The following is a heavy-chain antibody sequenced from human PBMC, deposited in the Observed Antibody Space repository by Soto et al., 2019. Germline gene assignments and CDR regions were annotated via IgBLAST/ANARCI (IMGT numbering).Heavy chain of an antibody. Sequence: QVQLQESGPGLVKPSETLSLTCTVYGGSISSYYWSWIRQPPGKELEWIGYIYYTGSTNYNPSLKSRVTISVETSKHQFSLNLSSVTAADTAVYYCAREEYASGGSCYSGWFDPWGQRTLVTVSS. CDR2: IYYTGST. V-gene: IGHV4-59*01. D-gene: IGHD2-15*01. CDR3: AREEYASGGSCYSGWFDP. J-gene: IGHJ5*02. CDR1: GGSISSYY.